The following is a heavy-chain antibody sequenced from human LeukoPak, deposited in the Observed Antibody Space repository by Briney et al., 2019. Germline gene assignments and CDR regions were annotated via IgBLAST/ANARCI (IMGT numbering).Heavy chain of an antibody. CDR1: GFTFSSYG. Sequence: TGRSLRLSCAASGFTFSSYGMHWARQAPGKGLEWVAVISYDGSNKYYADSVKGRFTISRDNSKNTLYLQMNSLRAEDTAVYYCAKDREGATTDYFDYWGQGTLVTVSS. D-gene: IGHD1-26*01. J-gene: IGHJ4*02. CDR2: ISYDGSNK. CDR3: AKDREGATTDYFDY. V-gene: IGHV3-30*18.